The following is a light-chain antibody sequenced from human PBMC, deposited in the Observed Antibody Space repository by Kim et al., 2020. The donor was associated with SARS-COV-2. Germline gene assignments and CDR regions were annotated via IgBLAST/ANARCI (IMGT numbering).Light chain of an antibody. CDR1: QSISSH. V-gene: IGKV1-39*01. CDR3: QQSYINPFT. Sequence: DIQMTQSPSSLSASVGDRVTITCRTTQSISSHLNWYQQKPGRAPKRLISAASTLQGGVPSRFSGSGSETDFTLTISSLQPEDFATYCCQQSYINPFTFGPGTKVDIK. J-gene: IGKJ3*01. CDR2: AAS.